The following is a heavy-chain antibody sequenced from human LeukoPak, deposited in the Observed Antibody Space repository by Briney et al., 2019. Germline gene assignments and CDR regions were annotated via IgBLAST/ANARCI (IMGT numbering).Heavy chain of an antibody. J-gene: IGHJ6*03. D-gene: IGHD4-17*01. V-gene: IGHV1-46*01. CDR1: GYTFTSYY. Sequence: ASVKVSCKASGYTFTSYYMHWVRQAPGQGLEWMGIINPSDGSTSYAQKFQGRVTMTRDTSTNTVYMELSSLRSEDTAVYYCASQTTAYYYYYMDVWGKGTTVTVSS. CDR3: ASQTTAYYYYYMDV. CDR2: INPSDGST.